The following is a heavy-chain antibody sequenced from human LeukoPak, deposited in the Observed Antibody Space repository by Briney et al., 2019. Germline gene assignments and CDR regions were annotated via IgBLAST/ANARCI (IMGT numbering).Heavy chain of an antibody. J-gene: IGHJ4*02. D-gene: IGHD3-22*01. CDR3: ARLSYDSSGYSQGVDY. CDR2: IYYSGST. Sequence: SQTLSLTCTVSGGSISSGDYYWSWIRQPPGKGLEWIGYIYYSGSTYYNPSLKSRVTISVDTSKNQFSLKPSSVTAADTAVYYCARLSYDSSGYSQGVDYWGQGTLVTVSS. V-gene: IGHV4-30-4*01. CDR1: GGSISSGDYY.